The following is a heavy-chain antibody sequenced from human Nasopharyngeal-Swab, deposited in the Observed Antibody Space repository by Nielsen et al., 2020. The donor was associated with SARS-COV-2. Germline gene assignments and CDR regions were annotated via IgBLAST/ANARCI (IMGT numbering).Heavy chain of an antibody. D-gene: IGHD6-19*01. CDR1: GFTFSSYS. CDR3: ARAEAVAGTWGFDY. Sequence: GGSPRLSCAASGFTFSSYSMNWVRQAPGKGLEWVSSISSSSSYIYYADSVKGRFTISRDNAKNSLYLQMNSLRAEDTAVYYCARAEAVAGTWGFDYWGQGTLVTVSS. CDR2: ISSSSSYI. J-gene: IGHJ4*02. V-gene: IGHV3-21*01.